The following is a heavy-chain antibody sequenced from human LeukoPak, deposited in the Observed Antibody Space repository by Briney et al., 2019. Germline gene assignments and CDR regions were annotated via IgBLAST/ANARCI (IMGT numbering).Heavy chain of an antibody. J-gene: IGHJ3*02. D-gene: IGHD3-3*01. Sequence: SETLSLTCTVSGGSISSGSYYWSWIRQPAGKGLEWIGRIYTSGSTNYNPSLKSRVTISVDKSKNQFSLKLSFVTGADTAVYYCARDLGFTYYDFWSGYFMGDAFDIWGQGTMVTVSS. V-gene: IGHV4-61*02. CDR3: ARDLGFTYYDFWSGYFMGDAFDI. CDR1: GGSISSGSYY. CDR2: IYTSGST.